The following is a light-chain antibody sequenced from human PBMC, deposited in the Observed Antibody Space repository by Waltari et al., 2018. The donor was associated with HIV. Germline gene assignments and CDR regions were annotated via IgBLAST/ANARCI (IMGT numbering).Light chain of an antibody. Sequence: QSALTQPASVSGSPGQSITISCTGTSSDVGGYNHVSWYHQHPGTAPKLMIFGVSNRPSGVSNRFSGSKSGNTASLTISGLQAEDEADYYCSSYTRSSTLGVFGTGTKVTVL. J-gene: IGLJ1*01. CDR2: GVS. CDR3: SSYTRSSTLGV. V-gene: IGLV2-14*03. CDR1: SSDVGGYNH.